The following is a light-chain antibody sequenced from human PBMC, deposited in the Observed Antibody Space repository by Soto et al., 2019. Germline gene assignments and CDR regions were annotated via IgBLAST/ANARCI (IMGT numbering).Light chain of an antibody. CDR3: CSYAGSSNWV. Sequence: QSALTQPASVSGSPGQAITISCTGTRSDVGGYNHVSWYQQHPGKAPKLMIYDVNKRPSGVSNHFSGSKSGNTASLTISGLQVEDEADYYCCSYAGSSNWVFGGGTKLTVL. V-gene: IGLV2-23*02. J-gene: IGLJ3*02. CDR1: RSDVGGYNH. CDR2: DVN.